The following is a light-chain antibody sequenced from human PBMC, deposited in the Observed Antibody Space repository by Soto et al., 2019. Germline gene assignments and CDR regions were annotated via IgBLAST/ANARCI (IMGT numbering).Light chain of an antibody. Sequence: QSALTQPASVSGSPGQSITISCTGTSSDVGAYNYVSWYQQHPDKAPKLMFYEVSKRPSGVSNRFSGSKSVNTATLTISGLQADDEAEYYCSSYTSSSTRVFGTVTKLTVL. CDR3: SSYTSSSTRV. J-gene: IGLJ1*01. CDR2: EVS. CDR1: SSDVGAYNY. V-gene: IGLV2-14*03.